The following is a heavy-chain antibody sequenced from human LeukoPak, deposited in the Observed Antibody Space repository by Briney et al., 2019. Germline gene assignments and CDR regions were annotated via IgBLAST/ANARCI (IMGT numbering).Heavy chain of an antibody. CDR1: GFTLSSYA. Sequence: QAGGSLRLSCAASGFTLSSYAMSWVRQAPGKGLEWVSSISASGGSTNYADSVKGRFTISRDNSKNTVYLQMNSLRAEDTAVYYCAKVMKGSERLTMVWGVIIKTAGLYYMDVWGKGTTVTVSS. CDR3: AKVMKGSERLTMVWGVIIKTAGLYYMDV. V-gene: IGHV3-23*01. CDR2: ISASGGST. D-gene: IGHD3-10*01. J-gene: IGHJ6*03.